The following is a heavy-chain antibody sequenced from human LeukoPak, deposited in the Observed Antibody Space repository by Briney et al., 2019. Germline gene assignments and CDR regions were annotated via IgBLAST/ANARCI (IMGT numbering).Heavy chain of an antibody. D-gene: IGHD1-26*01. CDR3: ARSIVGTTFPYYYYGLDV. J-gene: IGHJ6*02. CDR1: GFTVSSNY. Sequence: PGGSLRLSCAASGFTVSSNYMNWVRQSPGKGLEWVSVIYSGGSTYYADSVRGRFTISRDNSKNTLSLQMNSLRAEDTAVYYCARSIVGTTFPYYYYGLDVWGQGTTVTVSS. V-gene: IGHV3-53*01. CDR2: IYSGGST.